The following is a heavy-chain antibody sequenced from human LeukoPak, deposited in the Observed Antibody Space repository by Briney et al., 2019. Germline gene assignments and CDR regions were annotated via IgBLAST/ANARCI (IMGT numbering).Heavy chain of an antibody. Sequence: GGSLRLSCAASGFTFSSYAMSWVRQAPGKGLEWVSAISGSGGSTYYADSVKGRFTISRDNSKNTLYLQMNSLRAEGTAVYYCAKDRRYSSSWATGGFDYWGRGTLVTVSS. V-gene: IGHV3-23*01. J-gene: IGHJ4*02. CDR1: GFTFSSYA. D-gene: IGHD6-13*01. CDR2: ISGSGGST. CDR3: AKDRRYSSSWATGGFDY.